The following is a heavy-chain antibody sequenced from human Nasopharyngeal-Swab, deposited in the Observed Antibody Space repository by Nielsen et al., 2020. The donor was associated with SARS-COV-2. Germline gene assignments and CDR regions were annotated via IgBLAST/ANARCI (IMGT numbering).Heavy chain of an antibody. CDR3: ARGSPRSGMDV. J-gene: IGHJ6*02. CDR2: NKNSGST. CDR1: VGSLTVYT. Sequence: SLSLSRAVYVGSLTVYTWSCIRQPPGKGLEWMGENKNSGSTNYNPPLKSRVTISVDTSTNQFSLKLSSVTAAHTAVYYCARGSPRSGMDVWGQGTTVTFSS. V-gene: IGHV4-34*01.